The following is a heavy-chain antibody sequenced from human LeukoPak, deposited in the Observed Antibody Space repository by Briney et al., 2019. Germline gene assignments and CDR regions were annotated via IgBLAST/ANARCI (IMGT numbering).Heavy chain of an antibody. CDR2: IRYDGSNK. Sequence: GGSLRLSCAASGFTFSSYGMHWVRQAPGKGLEWVAFIRYDGSNKYYADSVKGRFTTSRDNSKNTLYLQMNSLRAEDTAVYYCAKDRQLPADYWGQGTLVTVSS. J-gene: IGHJ4*02. V-gene: IGHV3-30*02. CDR3: AKDRQLPADY. CDR1: GFTFSSYG. D-gene: IGHD4-23*01.